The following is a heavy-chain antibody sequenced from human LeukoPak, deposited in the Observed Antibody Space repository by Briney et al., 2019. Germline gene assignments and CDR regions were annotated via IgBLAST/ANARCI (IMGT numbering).Heavy chain of an antibody. CDR3: ANIEHYPDY. CDR1: GFIFSNYA. Sequence: GGSLRLSCATSGFIFSNYAVNWVRHAPGKGLAWVSRINTDGSSTSYADSVKGRFTISRDNAKNTLYLQMNSLRAEDTAVYYCANIEHYPDYWGQGTLVTVSS. J-gene: IGHJ4*02. D-gene: IGHD2/OR15-2a*01. V-gene: IGHV3-74*01. CDR2: INTDGSST.